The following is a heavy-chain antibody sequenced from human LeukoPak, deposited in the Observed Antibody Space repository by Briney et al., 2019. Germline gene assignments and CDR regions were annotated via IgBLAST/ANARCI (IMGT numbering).Heavy chain of an antibody. V-gene: IGHV4-39*07. CDR2: IYYSGST. D-gene: IGHD4-17*01. Sequence: SETLSLTCTVSGGSIGSSSYYWGWIRQPPGKGLNWIGSIYYSGSTYYNPSLKSRVTISVDTSRDQFSLKLSSVTAADTAVYYCARGLYRLRVIDAFDIWGQGTMVTVSS. CDR1: GGSIGSSSYY. CDR3: ARGLYRLRVIDAFDI. J-gene: IGHJ3*02.